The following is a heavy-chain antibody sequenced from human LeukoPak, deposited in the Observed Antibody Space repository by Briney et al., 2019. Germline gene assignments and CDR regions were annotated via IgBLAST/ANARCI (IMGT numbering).Heavy chain of an antibody. D-gene: IGHD5-18*01. CDR2: ISSSSSYI. J-gene: IGHJ4*02. Sequence: KAGGSLRLSCAASGFTFSSYSMNWVRQAPGKGLEWVSSISSSSSYIYYADSVKGRFTISRDNSKNTLYLQMNSLRAEDTAVYYCAKGGYSYAQGYFDYWGQGTLVTVSS. V-gene: IGHV3-21*04. CDR1: GFTFSSYS. CDR3: AKGGYSYAQGYFDY.